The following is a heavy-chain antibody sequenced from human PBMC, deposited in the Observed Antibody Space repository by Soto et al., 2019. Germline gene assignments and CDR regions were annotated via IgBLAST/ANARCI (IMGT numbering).Heavy chain of an antibody. CDR1: GGSISSGGYY. D-gene: IGHD5-12*01. CDR2: IYYSGST. J-gene: IGHJ4*02. CDR3: AREPIN. Sequence: QVQLQESGPGLVKPSQTLSLTCTVSGGSISSGGYYWNWIRQHPGKGLEWIGYIYYSGSTYYNPSPQKRVNIALDTSKNPFSLELSSVAAADPAVYYWAREPINWGQGTLGTVSS. V-gene: IGHV4-31*03.